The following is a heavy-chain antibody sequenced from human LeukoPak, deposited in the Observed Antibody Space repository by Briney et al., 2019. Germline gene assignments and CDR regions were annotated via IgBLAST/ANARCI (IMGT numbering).Heavy chain of an antibody. V-gene: IGHV4-39*01. CDR2: IYYSGST. CDR1: GGSISSSSYY. Sequence: SETLSLTCTVSGGSISSSSYYWGWIRQPPGKGLEWIGSIYYSGSTYYNPSLKSRVTISVDTSKNQFSLKLSSVTAADTAVYYCARRRRGINAFDIWGQGTMVTVSS. J-gene: IGHJ3*02. CDR3: ARRRRGINAFDI. D-gene: IGHD3-16*01.